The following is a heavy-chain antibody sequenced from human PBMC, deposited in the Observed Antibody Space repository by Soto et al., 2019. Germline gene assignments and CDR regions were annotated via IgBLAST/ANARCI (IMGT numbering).Heavy chain of an antibody. CDR2: MNPNSGNT. CDR1: GYTFTSYD. CDR3: ARGLARDCSGGSCFTFVHVDAFDI. V-gene: IGHV1-8*01. D-gene: IGHD2-15*01. J-gene: IGHJ3*02. Sequence: QVQLVQSGAEVKKPGASVKVSCKASGYTFTSYDINWVRQATGQGLEWMGWMNPNSGNTGYAQKFQGRVTMTRNTSISTAYMELGSLRSEDTAVYYCARGLARDCSGGSCFTFVHVDAFDIWGQGTMVTVSS.